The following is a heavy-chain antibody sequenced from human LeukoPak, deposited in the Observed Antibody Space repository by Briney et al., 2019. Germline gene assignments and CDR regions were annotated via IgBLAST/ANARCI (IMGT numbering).Heavy chain of an antibody. D-gene: IGHD3-22*01. CDR2: ISSSSSTI. CDR3: AREVVTYYYDSSGYGWFDP. Sequence: GGSLRLSCAASGFTFDDYGMSWVRQAPGKGLEWVSYISSSSSTIYYADSVKGRFTISRDNAKNSLYLQMNSLRAEDTAVYYCAREVVTYYYDSSGYGWFDPWGQGTLVTVSS. V-gene: IGHV3-48*01. CDR1: GFTFDDYG. J-gene: IGHJ5*02.